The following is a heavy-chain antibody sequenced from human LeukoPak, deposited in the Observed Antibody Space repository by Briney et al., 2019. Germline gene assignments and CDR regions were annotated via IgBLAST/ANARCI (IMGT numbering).Heavy chain of an antibody. CDR3: ARDLYSYGTYYFDY. J-gene: IGHJ4*02. D-gene: IGHD5-18*01. CDR2: ISSSSSYI. V-gene: IGHV3-21*01. CDR1: GFTFSSYS. Sequence: GGSLRLSCAASGFTFSSYSMNWVRQAPGKGLEWVSSISSSSSYIYYADSVKGRFTISRDDAKNSLYLQMNSLRAEDTAVYYCARDLYSYGTYYFDYWGQGTLVTVSS.